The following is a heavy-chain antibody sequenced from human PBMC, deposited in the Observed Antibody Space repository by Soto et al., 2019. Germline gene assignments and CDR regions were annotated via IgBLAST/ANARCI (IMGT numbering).Heavy chain of an antibody. CDR3: AIMITVGGVIVGPDAFDI. J-gene: IGHJ3*02. Sequence: GGSLRLSCAASGFTFSSYSMNWVRQAPGKGLEWVSYISSSSSTIYYADSVKGRFTISRDNAKNSLYLQMNSLRAEDTAVYYCAIMITVGGVIVGPDAFDIWGQGTMVTVSS. V-gene: IGHV3-48*01. D-gene: IGHD3-16*02. CDR1: GFTFSSYS. CDR2: ISSSSSTI.